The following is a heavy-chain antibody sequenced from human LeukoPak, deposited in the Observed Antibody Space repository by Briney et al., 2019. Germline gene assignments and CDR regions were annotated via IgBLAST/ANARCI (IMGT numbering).Heavy chain of an antibody. CDR1: GFTFSSYG. J-gene: IGHJ4*02. D-gene: IGHD3-22*01. CDR2: ISGSGGST. CDR3: AKSVLAYYYDSSGLGHFDY. Sequence: GGTLRLSCAASGFTFSSYGMSWVRQAPGKGLEWVSAISGSGGSTYYADSVKGRFTISRDNSKNTLYLQMNSLRAEDTAVYYCAKSVLAYYYDSSGLGHFDYWGQGTLVTVSS. V-gene: IGHV3-23*01.